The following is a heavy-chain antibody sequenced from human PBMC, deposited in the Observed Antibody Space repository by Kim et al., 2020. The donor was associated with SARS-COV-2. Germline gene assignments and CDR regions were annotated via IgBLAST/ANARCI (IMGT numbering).Heavy chain of an antibody. D-gene: IGHD5-12*01. CDR2: LSDDGSAT. CDR1: GFTLSGYW. V-gene: IGHV3-74*01. CDR3: VSRRYSGHELIDF. J-gene: IGHJ4*02. Sequence: LSLTCAASGFTLSGYWMHWVRQVPGKGLVWVSRLSDDGSATTYADSVKGRFTISRDDAKNTLYLQMNSLRAEDTAVYYCVSRRYSGHELIDFWGQGTLVTVSS.